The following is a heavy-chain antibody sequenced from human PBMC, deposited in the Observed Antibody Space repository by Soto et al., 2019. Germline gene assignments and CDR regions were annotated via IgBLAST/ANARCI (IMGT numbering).Heavy chain of an antibody. J-gene: IGHJ6*03. V-gene: IGHV4-39*01. CDR3: ARHRRYGDYPYYFYYMDV. CDR2: IFYSGST. CDR1: GGSISSSSQY. D-gene: IGHD4-17*01. Sequence: LTCSVSGGSISSSSQYWDWIRQPPGKGLEWIGSIFYSGSTYYNPSLKSRVTISVDTSKNEFSLKLSSVTAADTAVYYCARHRRYGDYPYYFYYMDVWGKGTTVTVSS.